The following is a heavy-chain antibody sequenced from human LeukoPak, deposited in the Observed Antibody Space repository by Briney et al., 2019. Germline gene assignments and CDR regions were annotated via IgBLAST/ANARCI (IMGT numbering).Heavy chain of an antibody. CDR1: GGSISTAAYF. V-gene: IGHV4-39*01. Sequence: SEILSLTCTVSGGSISTAAYFWGWIRQPPGKGLEWIGSIYYSGSTYSNPSLKSRVTISVDTSRSQFSLKLSSVTAADTAVYYCARTRYCSSASCGSYGMDVWGQGTTVTVSS. D-gene: IGHD2-2*01. CDR3: ARTRYCSSASCGSYGMDV. J-gene: IGHJ6*02. CDR2: IYYSGST.